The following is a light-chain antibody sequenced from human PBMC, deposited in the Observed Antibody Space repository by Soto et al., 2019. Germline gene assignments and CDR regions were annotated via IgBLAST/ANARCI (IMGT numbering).Light chain of an antibody. CDR3: QQYSSSRT. J-gene: IGKJ1*01. CDR1: QSVGSK. V-gene: IGKV3-20*01. Sequence: EIVMTQSPATLSVSAGERATLSCRASQSVGSKLAWYQQKPGQAPRXLIYGASSRATGIPDRFSGSGSGTDFTLTISRLEPEDFAVYYCQQYSSSRTFGQGTKVDIK. CDR2: GAS.